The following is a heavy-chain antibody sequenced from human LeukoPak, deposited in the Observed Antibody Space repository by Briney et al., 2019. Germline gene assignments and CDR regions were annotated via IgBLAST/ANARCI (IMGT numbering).Heavy chain of an antibody. J-gene: IGHJ4*02. D-gene: IGHD5-18*01. CDR1: GYSISSGYY. CDR3: ARKLRGYSYVDY. V-gene: IGHV4-38-2*01. CDR2: IYHSGNT. Sequence: SETLSLTCAVSGYSISSGYYWGWIRQPPGKGVEWIGSIYHSGNTYYNPSLKSRVTISVDTSKNQFSLKLSSVTAADTAVYYCARKLRGYSYVDYWGQGTLVTVSS.